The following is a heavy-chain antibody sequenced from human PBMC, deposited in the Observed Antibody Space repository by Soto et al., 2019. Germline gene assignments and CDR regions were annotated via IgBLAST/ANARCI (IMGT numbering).Heavy chain of an antibody. CDR2: ISPYGHT. Sequence: QAQLVQSVGEVKKPGASVKVSCKTTGYDFMSFAIRWVRQAPGQGLEWLGWISPYGHTNHNQNFRARLSMTTNTSTRTVYMELRSLTSDGTAVYYCARDPRMNYDIWTGDNIAPDSWGQGTLGTVSS. J-gene: IGHJ4*02. CDR1: GYDFMSFA. CDR3: ARDPRMNYDIWTGDNIAPDS. D-gene: IGHD3-9*01. V-gene: IGHV1-18*01.